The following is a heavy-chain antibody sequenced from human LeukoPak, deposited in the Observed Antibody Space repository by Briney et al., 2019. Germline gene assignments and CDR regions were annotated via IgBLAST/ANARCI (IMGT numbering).Heavy chain of an antibody. CDR3: VRVPSGTWYLDY. Sequence: GGSLRLSCAASGFTFSSYWMHWVRQAPGKGLVWVSRINTDGSRTSYADSVKGRFTISRDNAKNTLYLQMNSLRAEDTTVYYCVRVPSGTWYLDYWGQGTQVTVSS. D-gene: IGHD3-10*01. V-gene: IGHV3-74*01. CDR1: GFTFSSYW. J-gene: IGHJ4*02. CDR2: INTDGSRT.